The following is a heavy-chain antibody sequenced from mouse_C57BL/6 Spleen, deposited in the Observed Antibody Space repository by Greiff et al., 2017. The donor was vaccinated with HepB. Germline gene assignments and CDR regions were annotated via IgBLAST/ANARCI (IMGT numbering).Heavy chain of an antibody. Sequence: QVQLKQPGAELVRPGSSVKLSCKASGYTFTSYWMDWVKQRPGQGLEWIGNIYPSDSETHYNQKFKDKATLTVDKSSSTAYMQLSSLTSEDSAVYYCARAYYYGRVDYWGQGTTLTVSS. V-gene: IGHV1-61*01. D-gene: IGHD1-1*01. CDR2: IYPSDSET. CDR3: ARAYYYGRVDY. CDR1: GYTFTSYW. J-gene: IGHJ2*01.